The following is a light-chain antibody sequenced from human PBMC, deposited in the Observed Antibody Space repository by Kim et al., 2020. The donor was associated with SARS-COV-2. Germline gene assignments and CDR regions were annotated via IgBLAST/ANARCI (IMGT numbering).Light chain of an antibody. CDR2: GNK. J-gene: IGLJ1*01. CDR3: WSYDSSLSGYV. V-gene: IGLV1-40*03. CDR1: TTNDGAGYD. Sequence: RAITSCCGGTTNDGAGYDVNGYHQLPGTAPPLLIFGNKNRPSGVLAQCSCSKSGAYAALAITGLQHADEAAFYCWSYDSSLSGYVFGTGTKVTVL.